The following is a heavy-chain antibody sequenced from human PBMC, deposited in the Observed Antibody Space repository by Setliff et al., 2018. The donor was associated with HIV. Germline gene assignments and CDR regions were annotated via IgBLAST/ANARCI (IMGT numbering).Heavy chain of an antibody. V-gene: IGHV4-59*04. CDR1: GDSSGINY. D-gene: IGHD6-19*01. J-gene: IGHJ5*02. Sequence: PSETLSLTCTVSGDSSGINYWAWIRQPPGKGLEWIGSVSYAGTTYYNPSLEGRVSMSFDSSKNQFSLTLRSMAAADAATYYCTADRASVWYGHWGQGTLVTVSS. CDR2: VSYAGTT. CDR3: TADRASVWYGH.